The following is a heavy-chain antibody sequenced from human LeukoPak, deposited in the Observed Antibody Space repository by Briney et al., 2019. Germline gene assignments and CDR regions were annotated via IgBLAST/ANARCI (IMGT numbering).Heavy chain of an antibody. V-gene: IGHV3-30*03. Sequence: GRSLRLSCAASGFTFSSYGMHWVRQAPGKGLEWVAVISYDGSNKYYADSVKGRFTISRDNSKNTLYLQMNSLRAEDTALYYCARGREGDYYGSGSSPLWGQGTLVTVSS. D-gene: IGHD3-10*01. CDR2: ISYDGSNK. CDR1: GFTFSSYG. J-gene: IGHJ4*02. CDR3: ARGREGDYYGSGSSPL.